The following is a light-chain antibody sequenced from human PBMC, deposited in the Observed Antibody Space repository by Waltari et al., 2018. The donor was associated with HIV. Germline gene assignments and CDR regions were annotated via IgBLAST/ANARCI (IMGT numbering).Light chain of an antibody. Sequence: QSVLTQPPSASGTPGQRVTISCSGSSSNIGSNAVNWYRQPPGTAPKLLIYSNNRRPSGGPDRFSASKSGTSASLASSGLQSEDEADYYWAAWDDSLNAVVFGGGTKLTVL. V-gene: IGLV1-44*01. J-gene: IGLJ2*01. CDR2: SNN. CDR3: AAWDDSLNAVV. CDR1: SSNIGSNA.